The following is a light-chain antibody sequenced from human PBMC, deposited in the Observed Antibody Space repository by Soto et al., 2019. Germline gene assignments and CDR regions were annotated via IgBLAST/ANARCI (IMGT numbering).Light chain of an antibody. CDR2: DVS. CDR1: SSDVGGYNY. V-gene: IGLV2-14*01. J-gene: IGLJ2*01. CDR3: SSDTSSSTHVV. Sequence: QSALTQPASVSGSPGQSITISCTGTSSDVGGYNYVSWYQQHPGKAPKLMIYDVSNRPSGVSNRFSGSKSGNTASLTISGLQAEDEADYYCSSDTSSSTHVVFGGGTTLTVL.